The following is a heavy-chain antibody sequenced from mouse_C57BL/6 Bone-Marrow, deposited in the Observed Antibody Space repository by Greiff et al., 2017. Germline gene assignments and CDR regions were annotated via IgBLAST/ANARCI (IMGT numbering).Heavy chain of an antibody. J-gene: IGHJ2*01. CDR1: GYTFTSYW. CDR3: ARGYDYDAGDY. D-gene: IGHD2-4*01. V-gene: IGHV1-55*01. Sequence: QVQLQQPGAELVKPGASVKMSCKASGYTFTSYWITWVKQRPGQGLEWIGDIYPGSGSTNYNEKFKSKATLTVDTSSSTAYMQLSGLTSEDSAVYYCARGYDYDAGDYWGQGTTLTVSS. CDR2: IYPGSGST.